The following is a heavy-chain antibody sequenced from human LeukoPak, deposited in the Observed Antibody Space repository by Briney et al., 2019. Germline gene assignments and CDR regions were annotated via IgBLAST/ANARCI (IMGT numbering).Heavy chain of an antibody. CDR1: GFTLNTYG. J-gene: IGHJ4*02. D-gene: IGHD2-2*03. V-gene: IGHV3-30*02. CDR2: IRFDGSNK. CDR3: ARGDGYCSSASCSGN. Sequence: GGSLRLSCAASGFTLNTYGMHWVRQAPGKGLEWVAFIRFDGSNKYYAESVKGRFTISRDNSKNTLYLQMKSLRPEHTAVYYCARGDGYCSSASCSGNWGQGTLVTVSS.